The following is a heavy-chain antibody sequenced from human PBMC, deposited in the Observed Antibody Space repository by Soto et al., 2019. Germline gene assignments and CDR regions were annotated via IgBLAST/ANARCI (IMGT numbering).Heavy chain of an antibody. V-gene: IGHV4-4*02. CDR3: ARGWELPQGFEF. Sequence: QVQLQESGPGLVKPSGTLSLTCGVSGGSYPRNKWWGWVRQPPGKGLAGIAEIHHHGNPKYSPSLGSRGTIALDRAKNLVSLKLRSVAAAERAVYYCARGWELPQGFEFWGQGIRVSVSS. CDR1: GGSYPRNKW. CDR2: IHHHGNP. J-gene: IGHJ4*02. D-gene: IGHD1-7*01.